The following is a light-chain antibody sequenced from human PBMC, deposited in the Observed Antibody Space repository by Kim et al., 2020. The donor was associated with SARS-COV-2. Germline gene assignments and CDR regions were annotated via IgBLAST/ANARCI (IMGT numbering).Light chain of an antibody. CDR2: AIS. CDR3: LHYSGFPFA. J-gene: IGKJ3*01. Sequence: DIQMTQSPSSLSASVGDRVTITCRASQGIRNDLGWYQQKPGKAPRRLIYAISTLQNGVPSRFSGGGSGTEFTLTISSLQPEDLATYYCLHYSGFPFAFGPGTKVDI. CDR1: QGIRND. V-gene: IGKV1-17*01.